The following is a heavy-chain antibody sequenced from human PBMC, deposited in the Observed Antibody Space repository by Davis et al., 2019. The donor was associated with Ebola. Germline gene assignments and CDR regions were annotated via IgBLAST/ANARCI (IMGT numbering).Heavy chain of an antibody. V-gene: IGHV3-11*06. D-gene: IGHD5-18*01. J-gene: IGHJ5*02. Sequence: GESLKISCAASGFTFSDYYMSWIRQAPGKGLEWVSYISSSSSYTNYADSVKGRFTISRDNAKNSLNLQMNSLRAEDTAVYYCARGWKRGYSYGYPWFDPWGQGTLVTVSS. CDR3: ARGWKRGYSYGYPWFDP. CDR2: ISSSSSYT. CDR1: GFTFSDYY.